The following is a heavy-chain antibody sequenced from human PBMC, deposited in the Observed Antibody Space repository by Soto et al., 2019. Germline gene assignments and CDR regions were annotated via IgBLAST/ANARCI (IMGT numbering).Heavy chain of an antibody. D-gene: IGHD3-3*01. CDR2: IYYSGST. CDR1: GGSISSYY. J-gene: IGHJ4*02. CDR3: ARDSWSGYYGY. Sequence: SETLSLTCTVAGGSISSYYWSWIRQPPGKGLEWIGYIYYSGSTNYNPSLKSRVTISVDTSKNQFSLKLSSVTAADTAVYYCARDSWSGYYGYWGQGTLLTVSS. V-gene: IGHV4-59*01.